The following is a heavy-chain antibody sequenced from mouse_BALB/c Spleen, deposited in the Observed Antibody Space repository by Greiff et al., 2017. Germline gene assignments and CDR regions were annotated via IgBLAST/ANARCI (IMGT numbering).Heavy chain of an antibody. CDR1: GYAFTNYL. J-gene: IGHJ1*01. CDR3: AREAGYGNYGWYFDV. Sequence: QVHVKQSGAELVRPGTSVKVSCKASGYAFTNYLIEWVKQRPGQGLEWIGVINPGSGGTNYNEKFKGKATLTADKSSSTAYMQLSSLTSDDSAVYFCAREAGYGNYGWYFDVWGAGTTVTVSS. D-gene: IGHD2-10*02. CDR2: INPGSGGT. V-gene: IGHV1-54*01.